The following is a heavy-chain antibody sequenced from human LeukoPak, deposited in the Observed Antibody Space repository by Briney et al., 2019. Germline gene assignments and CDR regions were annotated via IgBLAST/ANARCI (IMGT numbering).Heavy chain of an antibody. D-gene: IGHD7-27*01. CDR3: ARDITGAAGAFDI. J-gene: IGHJ3*02. CDR1: GFTFSSYA. CDR2: ISGSGGST. Sequence: SGGSLRLSCAASGFTFSSYAMSWVRQAPGKGLEWVSAISGSGGSTYYADSVKGRFTISRDNSKNTLYLQMNSLRAEDTAVYYCARDITGAAGAFDIWGQGTMVTVSS. V-gene: IGHV3-23*01.